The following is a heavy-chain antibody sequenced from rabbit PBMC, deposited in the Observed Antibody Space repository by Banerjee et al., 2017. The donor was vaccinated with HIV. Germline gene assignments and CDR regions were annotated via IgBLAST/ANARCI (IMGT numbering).Heavy chain of an antibody. J-gene: IGHJ4*01. D-gene: IGHD6-1*01. Sequence: QEQLVESGGGLVKPEGSLTLTCKASGFDLSSYYYMCWVRQAPGKGLEWIACISGGSSGSAYYASWAKGRFTISKTSLTTVTLQMTSLTAADTATYFCARDSYDTYDYVGAFILWGQGTLVTVS. CDR3: ARDSYDTYDYVGAFIL. V-gene: IGHV1S45*01. CDR2: ISGGSSGSA. CDR1: GFDLSSYYY.